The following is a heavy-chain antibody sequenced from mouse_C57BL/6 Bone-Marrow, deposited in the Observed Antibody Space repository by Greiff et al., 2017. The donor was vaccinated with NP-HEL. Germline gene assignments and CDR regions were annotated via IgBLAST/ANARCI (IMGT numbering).Heavy chain of an antibody. CDR3: TRSISSSFAY. Sequence: VQLQQSGTVLARPGASVKMSCKTSGYTFTSYWMHWVKQRPGQGLEWIGAIYPGNSDTSYNQKIKGKAKLTAVTSASTAYMELSSLTNEDSAVYYCTRSISSSFAYWGQGTLVTVSA. CDR1: GYTFTSYW. J-gene: IGHJ3*01. D-gene: IGHD1-3*01. V-gene: IGHV1-5*01. CDR2: IYPGNSDT.